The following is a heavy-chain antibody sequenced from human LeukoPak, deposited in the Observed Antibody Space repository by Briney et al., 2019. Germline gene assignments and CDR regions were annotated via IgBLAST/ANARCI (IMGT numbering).Heavy chain of an antibody. J-gene: IGHJ4*02. D-gene: IGHD6-25*01. Sequence: ASAKVSCKVSGYTFTSYGISWVRQAPGQGLEWMGWISAYNGNTNYAQKLQGRVTMTTDTSTSTAYMELRSLRSDDTAVYYCARDGRGIAAYYFDYWGQGTLVTVSS. CDR2: ISAYNGNT. V-gene: IGHV1-18*01. CDR1: GYTFTSYG. CDR3: ARDGRGIAAYYFDY.